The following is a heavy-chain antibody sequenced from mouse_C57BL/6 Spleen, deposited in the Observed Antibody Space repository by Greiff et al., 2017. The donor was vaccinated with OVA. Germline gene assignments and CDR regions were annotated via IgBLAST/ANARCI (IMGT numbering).Heavy chain of an antibody. J-gene: IGHJ1*03. Sequence: EVKLKQSGGGLVKPGGSLKLSCEASGFTFSSYAMSWVRQSPEKRLEWVAIISGGGSYTYYPDKVKGRFTISRDNAKNNLYLQMSHLKSEDTAMYYGVSEFITTVVRYIDVWGKGTTVTVSS. D-gene: IGHD1-1*01. CDR3: VSEFITTVVRYIDV. V-gene: IGHV5-4*03. CDR2: ISGGGSYT. CDR1: GFTFSSYA.